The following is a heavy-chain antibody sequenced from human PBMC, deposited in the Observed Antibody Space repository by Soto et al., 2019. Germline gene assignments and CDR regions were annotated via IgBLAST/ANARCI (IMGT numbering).Heavy chain of an antibody. Sequence: SETRSLTCDVYGGSFSGYYWSWIRQPPGQGLEWIGEINHSGSTNYNPCLKSRTTISAHTSKNQLSLQVRSVTAADTAVYYCAXGGGYSFGFDYYYGMDVWGQGTTVTVSS. J-gene: IGHJ6*02. CDR3: AXGGGYSFGFDYYYGMDV. V-gene: IGHV4-34*01. CDR2: INHSGST. D-gene: IGHD5-18*01. CDR1: GGSFSGYY.